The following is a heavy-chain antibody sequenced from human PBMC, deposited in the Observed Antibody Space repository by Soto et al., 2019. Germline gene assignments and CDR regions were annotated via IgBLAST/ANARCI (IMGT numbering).Heavy chain of an antibody. D-gene: IGHD2-8*01. Sequence: QVQLVESGGGVVQPGGSLSLSCAGSGFSFNMYSMHWVRQAPGKGLVWLAVISFQGTHTYYAASVLGRFTVSRDNSQGTLYLQMNSLRADDPAMYYGANGVPRGNFYYGMDGLSPWTT. CDR1: GFSFNMYS. CDR3: ANGVPRGNFYYGMDG. J-gene: IGHJ6*02. CDR2: ISFQGTHT. V-gene: IGHV3-30*18.